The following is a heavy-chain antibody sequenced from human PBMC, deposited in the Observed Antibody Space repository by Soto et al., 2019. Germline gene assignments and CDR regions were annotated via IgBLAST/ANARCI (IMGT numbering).Heavy chain of an antibody. CDR1: GYTFTGYY. CDR2: INPNSGGT. Sequence: GASVKVSCKASGYTFTGYYMHWVRQAPGQGLEWKGWINPNSGGTNYAQKFQGRVTMTRDTSISTAYMELSRLRSDDTAVYYCAIEMAAAGPPPIDYWGQGTLVTV. J-gene: IGHJ4*02. CDR3: AIEMAAAGPPPIDY. D-gene: IGHD6-13*01. V-gene: IGHV1-2*02.